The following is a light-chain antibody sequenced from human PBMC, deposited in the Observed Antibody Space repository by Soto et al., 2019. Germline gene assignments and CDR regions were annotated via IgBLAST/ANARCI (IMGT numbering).Light chain of an antibody. CDR2: GAS. CDR1: QSISSSY. J-gene: IGKJ2*01. V-gene: IGKV3-20*01. CDR3: QQYASSPYT. Sequence: EIVLTQSPGTLSLSPGERATLSCRASQSISSSYLAWYQQKPGQAPRLLIYGASRRATGIPDRFSGRESGTDFTITITTLEPEDSAVYFCQQYASSPYTFVQGTKVEIK.